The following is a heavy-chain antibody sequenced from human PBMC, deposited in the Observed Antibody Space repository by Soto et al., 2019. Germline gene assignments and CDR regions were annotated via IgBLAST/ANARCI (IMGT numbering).Heavy chain of an antibody. CDR2: IIPIFGTA. D-gene: IGHD3-3*01. Sequence: ASVKVSCKASGGTFSSYAISWVRQAPGQGLEWMGGIIPIFGTANYAQKFQGRVTITADESTSTAYMELSSLRSEDTAVYYCARGRSKRDYYDFWSGYGYGMDVWGQGTTVTVSS. CDR3: ARGRSKRDYYDFWSGYGYGMDV. CDR1: GGTFSSYA. V-gene: IGHV1-69*13. J-gene: IGHJ6*02.